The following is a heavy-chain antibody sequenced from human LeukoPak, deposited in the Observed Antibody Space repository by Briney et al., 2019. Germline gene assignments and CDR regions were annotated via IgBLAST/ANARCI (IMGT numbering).Heavy chain of an antibody. Sequence: ASVKVSCKASGYTFTSYDINWVRQATGQGLEWMGWISAYNGNTNYAQKLQGRVTMTTDTSTSTAYMELRSLRSDDTAVYYCAREKMGVPDYWGQGTLVTVSS. J-gene: IGHJ4*02. D-gene: IGHD3-16*01. CDR3: AREKMGVPDY. CDR2: ISAYNGNT. CDR1: GYTFTSYD. V-gene: IGHV1-18*01.